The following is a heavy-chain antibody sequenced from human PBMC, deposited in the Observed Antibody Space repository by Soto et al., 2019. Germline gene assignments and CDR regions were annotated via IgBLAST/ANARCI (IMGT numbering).Heavy chain of an antibody. V-gene: IGHV3-23*01. D-gene: IGHD3-22*01. CDR2: ISGSVTST. J-gene: IGHJ5*02. Sequence: GGSLRLSCAASGFTFSNYVMSCVRQAPGKGLEWVSSISGSVTSTYYADSVKGRFTISRDNSKNTLYLQMNSLRAEDTAVYYCAMSVESSGPNPWGQGTLVTVS. CDR3: AMSVESSGPNP. CDR1: GFTFSNYV.